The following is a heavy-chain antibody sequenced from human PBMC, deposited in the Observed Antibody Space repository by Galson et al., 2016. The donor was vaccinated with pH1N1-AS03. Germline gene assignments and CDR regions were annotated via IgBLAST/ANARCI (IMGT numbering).Heavy chain of an antibody. V-gene: IGHV4-4*07. Sequence: SETLSLTCTVSGASVNSFFWTWIRQPAGKGLEWIGRVYTTGASNYNPSLKSRVTMSVDRSKNEFSLNLTSVTAADTAVYYCAKVEVVATFNYYYYMDVWGKGTTVTVSS. J-gene: IGHJ6*03. CDR1: GASVNSFF. CDR2: VYTTGAS. CDR3: AKVEVVATFNYYYYMDV. D-gene: IGHD3-22*01.